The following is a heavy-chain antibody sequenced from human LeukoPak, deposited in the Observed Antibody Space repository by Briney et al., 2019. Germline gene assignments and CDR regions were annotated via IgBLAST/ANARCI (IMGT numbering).Heavy chain of an antibody. CDR2: IYYSGST. V-gene: IGHV4-59*01. J-gene: IGHJ4*02. CDR3: ARVQSSGWYLDY. Sequence: PSETLSLTCTVSGGSISSYYWSWIRQPPGKGLEWIGYIYYSGSTNYNPSLKSRVTISVDTSKNQFSLKLSSVTAADTAVYYCARVQSSGWYLDYWGQGTLVTVSS. CDR1: GGSISSYY. D-gene: IGHD6-19*01.